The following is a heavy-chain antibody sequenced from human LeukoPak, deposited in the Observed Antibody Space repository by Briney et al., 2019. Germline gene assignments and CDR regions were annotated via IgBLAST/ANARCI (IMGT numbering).Heavy chain of an antibody. D-gene: IGHD3-10*01. J-gene: IGHJ6*03. Sequence: GGSLRLSCAASGFTFSSYWMSWVRQAPGKGLEWVANIKQDGSEKYYVDSVKGRFTISRDNAKNSLYLQMNSLRAEDTAVYYCARERGARWFGELLSYYYYYMDVWGKGTTVTISS. CDR1: GFTFSSYW. V-gene: IGHV3-7*01. CDR3: ARERGARWFGELLSYYYYYMDV. CDR2: IKQDGSEK.